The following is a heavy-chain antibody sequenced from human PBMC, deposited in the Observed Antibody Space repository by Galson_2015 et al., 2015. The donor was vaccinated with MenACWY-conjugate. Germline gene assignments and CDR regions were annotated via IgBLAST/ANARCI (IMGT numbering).Heavy chain of an antibody. J-gene: IGHJ4*02. Sequence: QSGAEVKEPGASVKVSCKASGYTFTTYGISWMRQAPGQGPEWMGWISGYNGKTDYAQKFQGRVTVTTDTSTRTAYMELRSLRSDDTALYYCARTTLDCSGGVCYKYWGQGTLVTVSS. CDR3: ARTTLDCSGGVCYKY. V-gene: IGHV1-18*01. CDR1: GYTFTTYG. D-gene: IGHD2-8*02. CDR2: ISGYNGKT.